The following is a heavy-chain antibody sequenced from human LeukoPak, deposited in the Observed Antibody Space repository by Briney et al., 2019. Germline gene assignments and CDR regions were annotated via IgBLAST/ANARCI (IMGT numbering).Heavy chain of an antibody. Sequence: SETLSLTCTVSGGSISSGDYYWGWIRQPPGKGLEWIGSIYYSGSTYYNPSLKSRVTISVDTSKNQFSLKLSSVTAADTAVYYCARAGAWNTVTTDYFDYWGQGTLVTVSS. CDR1: GGSISSGDYY. J-gene: IGHJ4*02. CDR2: IYYSGST. V-gene: IGHV4-39*07. D-gene: IGHD4-17*01. CDR3: ARAGAWNTVTTDYFDY.